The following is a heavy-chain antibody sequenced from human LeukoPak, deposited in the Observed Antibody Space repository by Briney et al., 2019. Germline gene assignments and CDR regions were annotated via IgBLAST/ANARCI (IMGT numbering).Heavy chain of an antibody. CDR2: ISSGGSTI. J-gene: IGHJ4*02. CDR1: GFTFSDYY. D-gene: IGHD2-21*01. CDR3: ARHLVVATYDY. Sequence: PGGSLRLSCAASGFTFSDYYMSWIRQAPGKGLGWVSYISSGGSTIYYADSVKGRFTISRGNAKNSLYLQMNSLRAEDTAVYYCARHLVVATYDYWGQGTLVTVSS. V-gene: IGHV3-11*01.